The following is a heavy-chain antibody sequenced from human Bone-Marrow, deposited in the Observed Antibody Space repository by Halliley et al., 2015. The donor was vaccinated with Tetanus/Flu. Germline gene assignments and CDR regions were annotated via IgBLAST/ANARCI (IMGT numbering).Heavy chain of an antibody. Sequence: EINQSGSTTYTPSLKSRVTIPVDPPKTQFSLKLSSVTAADTAVYYCARRTPTVRYYYYGMDVWGQGTTVTVSS. CDR3: ARRTPTVRYYYYGMDV. CDR2: INQSGST. D-gene: IGHD3-10*01. V-gene: IGHV4-34*01. J-gene: IGHJ6*02.